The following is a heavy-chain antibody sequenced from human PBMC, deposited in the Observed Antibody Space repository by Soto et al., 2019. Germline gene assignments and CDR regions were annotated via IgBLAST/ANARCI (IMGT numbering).Heavy chain of an antibody. Sequence: QVQLQESGSGLVKPSQTLSVTCAVSGGSMASGGHSWSWIRQSPGKGLEWIGCIYATGKTYYNPSLKSRVTISVDTSKNLFSRNVTSVTAADTAVYYCARAPPGPSPRWDVWGQGTTVTVSS. CDR3: ARAPPGPSPRWDV. CDR2: IYATGKT. D-gene: IGHD3-10*01. V-gene: IGHV4-30-2*06. CDR1: GGSMASGGHS. J-gene: IGHJ6*02.